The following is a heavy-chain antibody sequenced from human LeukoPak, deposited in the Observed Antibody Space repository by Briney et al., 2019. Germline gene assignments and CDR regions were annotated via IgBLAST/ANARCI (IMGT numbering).Heavy chain of an antibody. V-gene: IGHV6-1*01. CDR3: AGSNYGYYVY. Sequence: SQTLSLTCAISGDSASSTSAAWNWIRLSPSRGLEWLGRTYYRSKWYNDYAPSVKSRITINPDTSKNQFSLQLNSVTPEDTAVYYCAGSNYGYYVYWGQGTLVTVSS. J-gene: IGHJ4*02. CDR2: TYYRSKWYN. CDR1: GDSASSTSAA. D-gene: IGHD4-17*01.